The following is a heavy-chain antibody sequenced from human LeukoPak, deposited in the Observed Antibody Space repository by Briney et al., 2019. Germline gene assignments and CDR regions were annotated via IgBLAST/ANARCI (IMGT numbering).Heavy chain of an antibody. CDR1: GFTFSSYG. Sequence: PGGSLRLSCAASGFTFSSYGMHWVRQAPGKGLEWVSAISGSGGSTYYADSVKGRFTVSRDNSKNTLYLQMNSLRAEDTAVYYCAKDPIAARPRNWFDPWGQGTLVTVSS. CDR2: ISGSGGST. D-gene: IGHD6-6*01. V-gene: IGHV3-23*01. CDR3: AKDPIAARPRNWFDP. J-gene: IGHJ5*02.